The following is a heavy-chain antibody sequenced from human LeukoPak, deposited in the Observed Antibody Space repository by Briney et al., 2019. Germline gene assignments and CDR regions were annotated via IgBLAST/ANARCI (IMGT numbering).Heavy chain of an antibody. J-gene: IGHJ4*02. CDR1: GYSFISYD. V-gene: IGHV1-8*01. D-gene: IGHD5-12*01. CDR2: MNPNSGST. CDR3: ARNLARTGDFDY. Sequence: ASVKVSCKASGYSFISYDINWVRQAPGQGLEWLGWMNPNSGSTGYAQNFQGRVSMTRDTSISTAYMELSNLGSEDTAVYYCARNLARTGDFDYWGQGTLVTVSS.